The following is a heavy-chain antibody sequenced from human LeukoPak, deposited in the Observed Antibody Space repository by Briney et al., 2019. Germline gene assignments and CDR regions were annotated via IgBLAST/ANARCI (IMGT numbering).Heavy chain of an antibody. CDR2: IRYSAERT. J-gene: IGHJ4*02. CDR3: AKGTAGSGWGN. V-gene: IGHV3-23*01. Sequence: PGGSLRLSCVASVRTFSSYVMNWVRQAPGKGLEWVAGIRYSAERTDYAGSVKGRFTISRDNSKNILYLQINRLRPDDTAVYYCAKGTAGSGWGNWGQGTLVTVSS. D-gene: IGHD6-19*01. CDR1: VRTFSSYV.